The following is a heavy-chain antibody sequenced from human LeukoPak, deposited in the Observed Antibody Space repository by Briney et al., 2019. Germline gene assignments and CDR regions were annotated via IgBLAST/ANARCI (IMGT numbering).Heavy chain of an antibody. CDR2: MNPNSGNT. Sequence: ASVKVSCKASGYTFTSYDINWVRQATGQGLEWMGWMNPNSGNTGYAQKFQGRVTMTRNTSISTAYMELSTLRSEDTAVYYCARGPPPYCSGYSCYSFLYLHHWGQGTLVTVSS. J-gene: IGHJ1*01. D-gene: IGHD2-15*01. CDR3: ARGPPPYCSGYSCYSFLYLHH. CDR1: GYTFTSYD. V-gene: IGHV1-8*01.